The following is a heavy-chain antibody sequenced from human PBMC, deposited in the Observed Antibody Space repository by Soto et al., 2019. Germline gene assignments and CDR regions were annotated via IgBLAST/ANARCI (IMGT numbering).Heavy chain of an antibody. D-gene: IGHD6-19*01. V-gene: IGHV4-34*01. Sequence: PSETLSLTCAVYGGSFSGYYWSWIRQPPGKGLEWIGEINHSGSTNYNPSLKSRVTISVDTSKNQFSLKLSSVTAADTAVYYCARGRMDSSGWYFDYWGQGTLVTVSS. CDR1: GGSFSGYY. CDR3: ARGRMDSSGWYFDY. CDR2: INHSGST. J-gene: IGHJ4*02.